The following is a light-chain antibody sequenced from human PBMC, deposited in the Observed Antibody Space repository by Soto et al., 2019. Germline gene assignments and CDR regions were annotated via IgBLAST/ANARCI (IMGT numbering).Light chain of an antibody. Sequence: ESVLTQSPGTLSLSPGERATLSCRASQSVGRDYLAWFQQKPGQAPRLLIHDASRRATGIPDRFSGSGSGTDFTLTINRLEPEDFAIYYCQQYASSPITFGQGSRVDIK. V-gene: IGKV3-20*01. J-gene: IGKJ5*01. CDR3: QQYASSPIT. CDR2: DAS. CDR1: QSVGRDY.